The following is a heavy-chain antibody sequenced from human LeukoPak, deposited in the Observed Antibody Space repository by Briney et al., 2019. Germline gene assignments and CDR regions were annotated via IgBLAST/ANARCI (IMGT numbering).Heavy chain of an antibody. J-gene: IGHJ4*02. Sequence: SETLSLTCAVSGGSFSGYFWSWIRQPPGKGLEWLAYIYYSGDTEYNPSLQSRVTISVDTSKNQFSLKMTSVTAADTAVYYCARHPPRGASGLGFDYWGQGTLVTVSS. CDR1: GGSFSGYF. CDR3: ARHPPRGASGLGFDY. CDR2: IYYSGDT. D-gene: IGHD1-26*01. V-gene: IGHV4-59*08.